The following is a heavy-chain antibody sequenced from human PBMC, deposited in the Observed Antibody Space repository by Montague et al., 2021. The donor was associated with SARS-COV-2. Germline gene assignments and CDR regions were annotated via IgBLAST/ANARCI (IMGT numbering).Heavy chain of an antibody. J-gene: IGHJ6*02. CDR1: GASVRTYY. CDR2: LYTSGGT. CDR3: ARDGADYSFAYYHEMDV. V-gene: IGHV4-4*07. D-gene: IGHD5-12*01. Sequence: ETLSLTCTVSGASVRTYYWSWIRQSAGKKLEWMGRLYTSGGTYYNPSFKNRVTMSLDTSKNLFSLNLSSMTAADTAVYYCARDGADYSFAYYHEMDVWGQGIAVTVSS.